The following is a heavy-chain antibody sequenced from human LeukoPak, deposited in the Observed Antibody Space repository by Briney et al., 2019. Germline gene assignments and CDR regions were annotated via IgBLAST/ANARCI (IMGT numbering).Heavy chain of an antibody. CDR2: ISGSGGRT. D-gene: IGHD3-22*01. CDR1: GFIFDNYA. J-gene: IGHJ4*02. V-gene: IGHV3-23*01. CDR3: AKMEDSLGYYPYFDY. Sequence: DPGGSLRLSCAASGFIFDNYAVGWVRQAPGKGPEWASHISGSGGRTYYADSVKGRFTISRDNSKNTLYLQMDSLRVEDTAIYYCAKMEDSLGYYPYFDYWGKGTLVTVSS.